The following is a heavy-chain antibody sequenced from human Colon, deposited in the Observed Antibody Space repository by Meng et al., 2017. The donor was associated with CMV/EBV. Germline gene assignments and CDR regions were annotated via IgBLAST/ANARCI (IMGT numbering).Heavy chain of an antibody. CDR3: AREDYMVRGFIIGTIWFDP. D-gene: IGHD3-10*01. CDR1: GCILTGYN. CDR2: INPNSGET. V-gene: IGHV1-2*02. Sequence: ASVTVSCKACGCILTGYNLHCVRQAPGQGLEWMGWINPNSGETNYAQKFHGRVTMTSDTSISTAYMELKRLRSDDTAVYYCAREDYMVRGFIIGTIWFDPWGQGTLVTVSS. J-gene: IGHJ5*02.